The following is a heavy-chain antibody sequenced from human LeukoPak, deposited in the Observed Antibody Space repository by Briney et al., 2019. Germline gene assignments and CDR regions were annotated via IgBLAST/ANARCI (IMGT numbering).Heavy chain of an antibody. CDR2: ISESGGST. V-gene: IGHV3-23*01. CDR3: ARDRGVAATSGFDY. Sequence: PGGSLRLSCVVSGFTFSTSAMSWVRQAPGKGLEWVSGISESGGSTYYADSVKGRFTSSRDNSKNTLYLQMNSLRAEDTAVYYCARDRGVAATSGFDYWGQGTLVTVSS. D-gene: IGHD2-15*01. J-gene: IGHJ4*02. CDR1: GFTFSTSA.